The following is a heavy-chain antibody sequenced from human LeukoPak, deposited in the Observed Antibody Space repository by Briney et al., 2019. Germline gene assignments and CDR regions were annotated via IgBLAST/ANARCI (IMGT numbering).Heavy chain of an antibody. V-gene: IGHV3-48*01. Sequence: GSLGLSCAASGFTFSSYSMNWVRQAPGKGLEWVSYISSSSSTIYYADSVKGRFTISRDNAKNSLYLQMNSLRAEDTAVYYCARNLERCPPGGDSGYDCDYWGQGTLVTVSS. D-gene: IGHD5-12*01. CDR1: GFTFSSYS. CDR3: ARNLERCPPGGDSGYDCDY. J-gene: IGHJ4*02. CDR2: ISSSSSTI.